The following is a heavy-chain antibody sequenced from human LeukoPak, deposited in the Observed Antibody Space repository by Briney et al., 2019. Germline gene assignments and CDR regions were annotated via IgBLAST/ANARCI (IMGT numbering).Heavy chain of an antibody. CDR2: ISYDGSNK. D-gene: IGHD4-17*01. Sequence: GGSLRLSCAASGFTLSSYGMHWVRQAPGKGQEWVAVISYDGSNKYYADSVKGRFTISRDNSKNTLYLQMNSLRAEDTAVYYCCDTVTMGYWGQGTLVTVSS. V-gene: IGHV3-30*03. CDR1: GFTLSSYG. J-gene: IGHJ4*02. CDR3: CDTVTMGY.